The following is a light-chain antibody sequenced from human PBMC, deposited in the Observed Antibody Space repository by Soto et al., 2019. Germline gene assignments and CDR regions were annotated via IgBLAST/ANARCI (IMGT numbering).Light chain of an antibody. CDR1: SSDVGGYTY. V-gene: IGLV2-14*01. CDR2: EVS. J-gene: IGLJ3*02. Sequence: QSALTQPASVSGSPGQSITISCTGTSSDVGGYTYVSWYQQHPGKAPKLIISEVSNRPSGVSHRVSGSKSGNTASLTISGLQAADEADYYCSSYTSSSTLVFGGGTEVTVL. CDR3: SSYTSSSTLV.